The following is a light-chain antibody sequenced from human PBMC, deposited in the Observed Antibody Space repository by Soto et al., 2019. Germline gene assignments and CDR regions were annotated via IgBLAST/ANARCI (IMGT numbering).Light chain of an antibody. V-gene: IGLV2-8*01. CDR1: TGDIGAFNY. CDR3: SSFAGTNSFV. J-gene: IGLJ1*01. Sequence: QSVLTQLPSASGSPGQSVTISCTGTTGDIGAFNYVSWYQQRPGKAPKLIIYEVTRRPSGVPDRISASKSDTTASLTVSGLQAEDEADYYCSSFAGTNSFVFGTGTKVTVL. CDR2: EVT.